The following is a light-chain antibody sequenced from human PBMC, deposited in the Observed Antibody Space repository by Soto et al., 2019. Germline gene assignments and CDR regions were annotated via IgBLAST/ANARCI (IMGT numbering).Light chain of an antibody. V-gene: IGKV1-33*01. CDR3: QQYDKLPVT. J-gene: IGKJ4*01. Sequence: DIQMTQSPSSLSASVGDTVTLTCQASQNIRTYLNWYQQKPGKAPDLLIYDASNLERGVPSRFSGSGSETEFTFTICSLQPEDIATYYCQQYDKLPVTFGGGTKVEI. CDR2: DAS. CDR1: QNIRTY.